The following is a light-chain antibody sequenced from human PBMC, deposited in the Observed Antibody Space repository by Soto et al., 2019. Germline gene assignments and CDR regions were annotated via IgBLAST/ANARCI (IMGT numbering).Light chain of an antibody. CDR1: QSITTY. CDR3: QQGFNTPIT. CDR2: AAS. Sequence: DIQLTQSPSFLSASVGDRVTIACRASQSITTYLNWYQQKPGKAPRLLIYAASTLQSGVPSRFSGSGSGTDFTLTISSLQPEDFATYYCQQGFNTPITFGQGTRLEI. V-gene: IGKV1-39*01. J-gene: IGKJ5*01.